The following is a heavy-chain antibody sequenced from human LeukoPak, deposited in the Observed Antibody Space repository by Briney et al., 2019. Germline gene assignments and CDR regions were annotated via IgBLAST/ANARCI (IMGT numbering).Heavy chain of an antibody. CDR3: ASASVVNMITFGGVLPRQGFDY. V-gene: IGHV1-24*01. CDR1: GYTLTELS. D-gene: IGHD3-16*01. J-gene: IGHJ4*02. Sequence: ASVKVSCKVSGYTLTELSMHWVRQAPGKGLEWMGGFDPEDGETIYAQKFQGRVTMTEDTSTDTAYMELSSLRSEDTAVYYCASASVVNMITFGGVLPRQGFDYWGQGTLATVSS. CDR2: FDPEDGET.